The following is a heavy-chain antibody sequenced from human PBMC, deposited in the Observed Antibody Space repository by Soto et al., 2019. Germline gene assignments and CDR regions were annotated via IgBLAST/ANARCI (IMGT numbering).Heavy chain of an antibody. Sequence: EAQLSESGRGLIQPGGSLRLSCVASGLTFRNFAMNWVRQAPGKGLEWVSGTSGSGGSTSYGDSVKGRFIISRDNSKSTLYLQMNSLRVEDTAVYYCASLYCSGGSCEADAFDVWGPGTRVTVSS. CDR3: ASLYCSGGSCEADAFDV. CDR2: TSGSGGST. J-gene: IGHJ3*01. D-gene: IGHD2-15*01. CDR1: GLTFRNFA. V-gene: IGHV3-23*01.